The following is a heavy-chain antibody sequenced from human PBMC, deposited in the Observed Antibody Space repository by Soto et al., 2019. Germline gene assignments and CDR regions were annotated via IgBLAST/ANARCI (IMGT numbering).Heavy chain of an antibody. Sequence: ASVKVSCKASGYTFTSYGISWVRQAPGQGLEWMGWISAYNGNTNYAQKLQGRVTMTTDTSTSTAYMELRSLRSDDTAVYYCARTGTTGGSDRYYYYYMDVWGKGTTVTVSS. D-gene: IGHD1-1*01. CDR2: ISAYNGNT. CDR1: GYTFTSYG. V-gene: IGHV1-18*01. J-gene: IGHJ6*03. CDR3: ARTGTTGGSDRYYYYYMDV.